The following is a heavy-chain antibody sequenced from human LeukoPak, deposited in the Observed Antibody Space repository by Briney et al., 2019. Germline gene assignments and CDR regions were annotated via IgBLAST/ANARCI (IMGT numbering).Heavy chain of an antibody. V-gene: IGHV4-59*01. CDR3: ARLPGFRGYSYGETWSAFDI. J-gene: IGHJ3*02. D-gene: IGHD5-18*01. CDR2: IYYSGST. CDR1: GGSISSYY. Sequence: SETLSLTCTVPGGSISSYYWSWIRQPPGKGLEWIGYIYYSGSTNYNPSLKSRVTISVDTSKNQFSLKLSSVTAADTAVYYCARLPGFRGYSYGETWSAFDIWGQGTMVTVSS.